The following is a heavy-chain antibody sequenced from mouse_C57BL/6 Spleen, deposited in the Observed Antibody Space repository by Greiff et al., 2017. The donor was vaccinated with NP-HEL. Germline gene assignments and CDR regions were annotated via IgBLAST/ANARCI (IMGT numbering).Heavy chain of an antibody. CDR1: GFTFSSYA. V-gene: IGHV5-4*01. Sequence: EVQLVESGGGLVKPGGSLKLSCAASGFTFSSYAMSWVRQTPEKRLEWVATISDGGSYTYYPDNVKGRFTISRDNAKNNLYLQMSHLKSEDTAMYYCAREGEFNGYYFDYWGQGTTLTVSS. CDR3: AREGEFNGYYFDY. J-gene: IGHJ2*01. CDR2: ISDGGSYT.